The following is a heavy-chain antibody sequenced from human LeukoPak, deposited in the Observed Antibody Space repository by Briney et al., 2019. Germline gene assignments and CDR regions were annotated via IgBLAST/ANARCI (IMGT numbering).Heavy chain of an antibody. J-gene: IGHJ3*02. CDR3: ARDSLPPGDAFDI. Sequence: EGSLRLSCAASGFTFSSYAMHWVRQAPGKGLEWVANIKQDGSEKYYVDSVKGRFTISRDNAKNSLYLQMNSLRAEDTAVYYCARDSLPPGDAFDIWGQGTMVTVSS. CDR2: IKQDGSEK. CDR1: GFTFSSYA. V-gene: IGHV3-7*01.